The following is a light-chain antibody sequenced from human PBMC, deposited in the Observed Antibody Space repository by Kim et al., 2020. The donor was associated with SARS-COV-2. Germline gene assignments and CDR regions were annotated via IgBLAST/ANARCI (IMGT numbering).Light chain of an antibody. CDR1: QDIRND. CDR3: LQHNTYPIT. CDR2: GAS. J-gene: IGKJ5*01. V-gene: IGKV1-17*01. Sequence: ASVGYRVTSTCRASQDIRNDLGWYQQNPGRAPKRLIYGASSLQSGVPSRFSGSGSGTEFTLTISSLQPEDFATYFCLQHNTYPITFGQGTRLEIK.